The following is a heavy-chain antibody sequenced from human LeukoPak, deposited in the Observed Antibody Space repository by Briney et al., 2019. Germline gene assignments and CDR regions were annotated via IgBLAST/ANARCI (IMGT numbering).Heavy chain of an antibody. CDR3: ARSGREDPGWYYFDY. CDR1: GGTFSSYA. J-gene: IGHJ4*02. D-gene: IGHD2-15*01. Sequence: GASVKVSCKASGGTFSSYAISWVRQAPGQGLEWMGGIIPIFGTANYAQKFQGRVTITADESTSTAYMELSSLRSEDTAVYYCARSGREDPGWYYFDYWGQGTLVTVSS. V-gene: IGHV1-69*13. CDR2: IIPIFGTA.